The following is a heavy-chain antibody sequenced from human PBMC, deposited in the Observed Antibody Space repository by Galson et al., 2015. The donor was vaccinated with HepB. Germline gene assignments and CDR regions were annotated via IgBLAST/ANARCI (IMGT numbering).Heavy chain of an antibody. CDR3: ARLKGGYYFDY. Sequence: SLRLSCAASGFTFSSYTMNWVRQAPGRGLEWLSYIGNTIFYADSVKGRFTVSRDNAKNSLYLQMNSLRDEDTAVYYCARLKGGYYFDYWGQGTLVTVSS. CDR1: GFTFSSYT. D-gene: IGHD2-15*01. V-gene: IGHV3-48*02. CDR2: IGNTI. J-gene: IGHJ4*02.